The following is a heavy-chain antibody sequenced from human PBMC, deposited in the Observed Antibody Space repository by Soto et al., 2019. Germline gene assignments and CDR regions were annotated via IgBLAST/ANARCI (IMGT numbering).Heavy chain of an antibody. CDR1: GGSISSGGYY. CDR3: AASSSWAHNWFDP. Sequence: QVQLQESGPGLVKPSQTLSLTCTVSGGSISSGGYYWSWIRQHPGKGLEWIGYIYYSGSTYYNPSLKSRVTXSXDXXKNQFSLKLSSVTAADTAVYYCAASSSWAHNWFDPWGQGTLVTVSS. J-gene: IGHJ5*02. D-gene: IGHD6-13*01. V-gene: IGHV4-31*03. CDR2: IYYSGST.